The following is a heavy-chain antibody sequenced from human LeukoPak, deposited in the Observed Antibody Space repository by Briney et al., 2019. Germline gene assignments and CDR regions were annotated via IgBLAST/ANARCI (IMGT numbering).Heavy chain of an antibody. CDR3: AKAFLGGSHTPLFDY. CDR1: GFTFSSYW. Sequence: PGGSLRLSCAASGFTFSSYWMSWVRQAPGKGLEWVANIKQDGSEKYYVDSVKGRFTISRDNAKNSLYLQMNSLRAEDTALYYCAKAFLGGSHTPLFDYWGQGTLVTVSS. J-gene: IGHJ4*02. CDR2: IKQDGSEK. D-gene: IGHD1-26*01. V-gene: IGHV3-7*03.